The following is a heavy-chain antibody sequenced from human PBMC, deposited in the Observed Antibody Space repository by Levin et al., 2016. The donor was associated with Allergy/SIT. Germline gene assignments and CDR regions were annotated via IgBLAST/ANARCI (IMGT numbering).Heavy chain of an antibody. V-gene: IGHV4-59*01. CDR1: GGSISNYC. CDR3: ARGGYNYGTRGDFDY. CDR2: IYHSGST. J-gene: IGHJ4*02. Sequence: SETLSLTCTVSGGSISNYCWNWIRQSPGKGLEWIGYIYHSGSTSYNPSLKSRATISVDTSKNQFSLRLSSVTAADTAVYYCARGGYNYGTRGDFDYWGRGTLVTVSS. D-gene: IGHD5-18*01.